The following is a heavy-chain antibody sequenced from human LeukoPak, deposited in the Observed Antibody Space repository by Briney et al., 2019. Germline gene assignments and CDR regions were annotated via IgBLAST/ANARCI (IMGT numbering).Heavy chain of an antibody. V-gene: IGHV3-21*04. Sequence: GGSLRLSCAASGFTFSSYSMNWVRQAPGKGLEWVSSISSSSYIYYADSVKGRFTISRDNAKNSLYLQMNSLRAEDTAVYYCAKTIFGVTHAFDIWGQGTMVTVSS. CDR3: AKTIFGVTHAFDI. CDR1: GFTFSSYS. D-gene: IGHD3-3*01. J-gene: IGHJ3*02. CDR2: ISSSSYI.